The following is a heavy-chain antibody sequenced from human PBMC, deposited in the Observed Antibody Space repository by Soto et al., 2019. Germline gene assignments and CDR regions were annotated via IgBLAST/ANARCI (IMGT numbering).Heavy chain of an antibody. CDR2: ISSNSAYI. Sequence: GGSLRLSCAASGFTFRSFTMNWVRQAPGKGLEWVSTISSNSAYIYYTDALRGRFTISRDNAKNSLHLQMNSLRAEDTAVYYRTRDASRDSSARGWFDPWGPGTLVTVSS. J-gene: IGHJ5*02. D-gene: IGHD6-13*01. CDR1: GFTFRSFT. CDR3: TRDASRDSSARGWFDP. V-gene: IGHV3-21*01.